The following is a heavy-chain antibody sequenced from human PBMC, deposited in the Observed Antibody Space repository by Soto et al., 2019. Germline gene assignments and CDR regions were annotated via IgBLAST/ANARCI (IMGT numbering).Heavy chain of an antibody. CDR2: ISSNSAYI. Sequence: GGSLRLSCAASGFTFRSFTMNWVRQAPGKGLEWVSTISSNSAYIYYTDALRGRFTISRDNAKNSLHLQMNSLRAEDTAVYYRTRDASRDSSARGWFDPWGPGTLVTVSS. J-gene: IGHJ5*02. D-gene: IGHD6-13*01. CDR1: GFTFRSFT. CDR3: TRDASRDSSARGWFDP. V-gene: IGHV3-21*01.